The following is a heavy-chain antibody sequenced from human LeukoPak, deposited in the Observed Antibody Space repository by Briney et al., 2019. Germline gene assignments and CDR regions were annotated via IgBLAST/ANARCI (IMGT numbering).Heavy chain of an antibody. CDR1: GGTFSSYA. J-gene: IGHJ1*01. Sequence: VASVKVSCKASGGTFSSYAISWVRQAPGQGLEWMGRIIPILGIANYAQKFQGRVTITADKSTSTAYMELSSLRSEDTAVYYCARTDDSSGYHEYFQHWGQGTLVTVSS. CDR3: ARTDDSSGYHEYFQH. D-gene: IGHD3-22*01. CDR2: IIPILGIA. V-gene: IGHV1-69*04.